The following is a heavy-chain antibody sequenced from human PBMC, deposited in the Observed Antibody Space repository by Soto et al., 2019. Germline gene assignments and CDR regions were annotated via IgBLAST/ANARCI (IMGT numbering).Heavy chain of an antibody. CDR3: VRDSPIGSTYSGYDGIDY. D-gene: IGHD5-12*01. CDR2: IYYSGYT. V-gene: IGHV4-39*02. CDR1: GGSISSSSYY. J-gene: IGHJ4*02. Sequence: SETLSLTCTVSGGSISSSSYYWGWIRQPPGKGLEWIGSIYYSGYTYYNPSLKSRVTISTSTAYMELNSLRSEDTAVYYCVRDSPIGSTYSGYDGIDYWGQGTLVTVSS.